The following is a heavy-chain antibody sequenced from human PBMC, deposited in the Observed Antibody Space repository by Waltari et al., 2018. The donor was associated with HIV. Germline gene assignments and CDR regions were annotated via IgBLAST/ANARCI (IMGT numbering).Heavy chain of an antibody. J-gene: IGHJ1*01. CDR1: GYPPSAFP. D-gene: IGHD2-15*01. CDR2: FDPKNGKP. V-gene: IGHV1-24*01. Sequence: QVHLIQSAFAMKRPGASVTIACKVSGYPPSAFPMQWVRQGPGPRLEWMGGFDPKNGKPVYSQRFWGRVSLAEDTSEDTAYLELNRLTSDDTAVYYCVTLYKQSPLYSNFWGQGTLVTVSP. CDR3: VTLYKQSPLYSNF.